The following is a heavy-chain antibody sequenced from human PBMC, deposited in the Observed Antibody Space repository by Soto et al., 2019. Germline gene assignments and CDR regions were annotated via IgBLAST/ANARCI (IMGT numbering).Heavy chain of an antibody. CDR1: GYTFTSYG. CDR2: ISAYNGNT. D-gene: IGHD3-16*02. J-gene: IGHJ6*02. V-gene: IGHV1-18*01. CDR3: ARNFIPSDV. Sequence: QVQLVQSGAEVKKPGASVKVSCKASGYTFTSYGINWVRQAPGKGLEWMGWISAYNGNTKYAQKIQGRVTMTTDTATRTAYMELTGVRSDDTVVYYSARNFIPSDVWGQGTTGTVSS.